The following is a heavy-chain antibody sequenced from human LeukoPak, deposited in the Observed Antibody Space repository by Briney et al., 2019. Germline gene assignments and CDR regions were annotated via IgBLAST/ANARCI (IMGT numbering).Heavy chain of an antibody. J-gene: IGHJ4*02. CDR2: IYRGGNT. Sequence: GGSLRLSCAASGFTVSSNNMNWVRQAPGKGLEWVSVIYRGGNTYYADSVKGRFTISRDNSKNTLYLRMNSLRAEDTAVYYCARSKTYHSGYYFDYWGQGTLVTVSS. V-gene: IGHV3-53*01. D-gene: IGHD3-22*01. CDR3: ARSKTYHSGYYFDY. CDR1: GFTVSSNN.